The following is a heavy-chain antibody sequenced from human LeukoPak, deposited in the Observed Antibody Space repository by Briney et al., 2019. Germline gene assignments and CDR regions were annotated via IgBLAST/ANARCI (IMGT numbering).Heavy chain of an antibody. D-gene: IGHD2-2*01. CDR1: GYSLTELS. CDR2: FDPDDGET. Sequence: ASVKVSCKVSGYSLTELSMHWVRHAPGKGLEWMGGFDPDDGETPLFAQKFQGRVSMTEDTSTDTAYMELSSLSSEDTAVYYCVTGTIYCSSCSDDYWGQGTLVTVSS. CDR3: VTGTIYCSSCSDDY. V-gene: IGHV1-24*01. J-gene: IGHJ4*02.